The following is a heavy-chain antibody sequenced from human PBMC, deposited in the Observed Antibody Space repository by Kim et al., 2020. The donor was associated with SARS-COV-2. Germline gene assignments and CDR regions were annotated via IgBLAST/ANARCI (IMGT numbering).Heavy chain of an antibody. D-gene: IGHD6-13*01. CDR1: GFTFSSYG. CDR2: ISYDGSNK. CDR3: AKDFYSSSWPHAFDI. Sequence: GGSLRLSCAASGFTFSSYGMHWVRQAPGKGLEWVAVISYDGSNKYYADSVKGRFTISRDNSKNTLYLQMNSLRAEDTAVYYCAKDFYSSSWPHAFDIWGQGTMVTVSS. V-gene: IGHV3-30*18. J-gene: IGHJ3*02.